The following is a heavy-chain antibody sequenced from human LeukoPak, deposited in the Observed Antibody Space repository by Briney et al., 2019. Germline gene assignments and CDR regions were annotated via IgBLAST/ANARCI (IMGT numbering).Heavy chain of an antibody. D-gene: IGHD6-19*01. J-gene: IGHJ5*02. V-gene: IGHV6-1*01. CDR2: TYYRSKWYN. Sequence: SQTLSLTCAISGDSVSSNSAAWNWLRQSPSRGLEWLGRTYYRSKWYNDYAVSVKSRITINPDTSKNPFSLQLNSVTPEDTAVYYCARGRGIAVAGVSEYNWFDPWGQGTLVTVSS. CDR3: ARGRGIAVAGVSEYNWFDP. CDR1: GDSVSSNSAA.